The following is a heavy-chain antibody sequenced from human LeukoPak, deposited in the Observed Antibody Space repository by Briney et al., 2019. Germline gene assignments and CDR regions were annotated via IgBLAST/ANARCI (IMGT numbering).Heavy chain of an antibody. J-gene: IGHJ4*02. V-gene: IGHV3-33*06. CDR2: IWYDGSNK. CDR3: AKDRSGSYSQGLDY. Sequence: GRSLRLSCAASGVTFSSFGILWGRQAPGTGLEWVAVIWYDGSNKYYADSVKGRFTISRDNSKNTLYLQMNSLRAEDTAVYYCAKDRSGSYSQGLDYWGQGTLVTVSS. CDR1: GVTFSSFG. D-gene: IGHD1-26*01.